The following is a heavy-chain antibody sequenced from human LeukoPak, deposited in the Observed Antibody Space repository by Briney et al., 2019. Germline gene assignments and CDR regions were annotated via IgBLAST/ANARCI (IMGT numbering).Heavy chain of an antibody. D-gene: IGHD2-21*01. CDR1: GFTFSSYS. V-gene: IGHV3-21*01. CDR2: ISSSSSYI. J-gene: IGHJ3*02. Sequence: PGGSLRLSCAASGFTFSSYSINWVRQAPGKGLEWVSSISSSSSYIYYADSVKGRFTISRDNAKNSLYLQMNSLRAEDTAVYYCARESPQGLDAIPYDAFDIWGQGTMVTVSS. CDR3: ARESPQGLDAIPYDAFDI.